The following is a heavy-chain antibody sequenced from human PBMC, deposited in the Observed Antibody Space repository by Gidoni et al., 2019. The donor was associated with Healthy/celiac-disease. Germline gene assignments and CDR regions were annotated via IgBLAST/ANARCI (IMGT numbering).Heavy chain of an antibody. Sequence: QVQLVESGGGVVQPGRSLRLSCAASGFTFSSYAMHWVRQDPGKGMEWVAVISYDGSNKYYADSVKGRFTISRDNSKNTLYLQMNSLRAEDTAVYYCARDSGDIVVVVAATHGAFDIWGQGTMVTVSS. CDR1: GFTFSSYA. V-gene: IGHV3-30*04. CDR2: ISYDGSNK. CDR3: ARDSGDIVVVVAATHGAFDI. J-gene: IGHJ3*02. D-gene: IGHD2-15*01.